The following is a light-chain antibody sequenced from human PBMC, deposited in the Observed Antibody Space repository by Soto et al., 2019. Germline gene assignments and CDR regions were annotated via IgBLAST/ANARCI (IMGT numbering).Light chain of an antibody. CDR1: QSISGN. Sequence: EIVMTQSPAILSVSPGESATLSCRASQSISGNLAWYQQKPGQAPRLLIYAASVRATGIPARFSGSGSGTDFTLTISSLQSDDFAVYSCQQYHNWPVTFGPGTKVDS. V-gene: IGKV3-15*01. CDR2: AAS. J-gene: IGKJ3*01. CDR3: QQYHNWPVT.